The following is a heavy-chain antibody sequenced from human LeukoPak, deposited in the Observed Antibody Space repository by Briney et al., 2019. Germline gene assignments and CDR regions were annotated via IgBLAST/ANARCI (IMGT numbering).Heavy chain of an antibody. CDR1: GGSISSTTYY. CDR2: IYFSGST. D-gene: IGHD3-10*01. J-gene: IGHJ4*02. CDR3: ARDGMWFGEFRFDY. V-gene: IGHV4-39*07. Sequence: SETLSLTCTVSGGSISSTTYYWGWIRQPPGKGLEWIGSIYFSGSTYYNPSLKSRVSISVDTSKNQFSLKLSSVTDADTAVYYCARDGMWFGEFRFDYWGQGTLVTVSS.